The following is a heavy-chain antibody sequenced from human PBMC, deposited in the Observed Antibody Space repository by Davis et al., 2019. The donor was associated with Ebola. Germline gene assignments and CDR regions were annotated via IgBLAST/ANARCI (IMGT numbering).Heavy chain of an antibody. CDR1: GYSFTSYW. D-gene: IGHD2-2*02. Sequence: PGGSLRLSCKGSGYSFTSYWISWVRQMPGKGLEWMGRIDPSDSYTNYSPSFQGHVTISADKSISTAYLQWSSLKASDTAMYYCATGYCSSTSCYTLGYYYYGMDVWGQGTTVTVSS. CDR3: ATGYCSSTSCYTLGYYYYGMDV. J-gene: IGHJ6*02. CDR2: IDPSDSYT. V-gene: IGHV5-10-1*01.